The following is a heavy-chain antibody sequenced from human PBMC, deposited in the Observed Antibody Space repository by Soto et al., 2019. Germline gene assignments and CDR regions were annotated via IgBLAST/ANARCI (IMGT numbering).Heavy chain of an antibody. J-gene: IGHJ5*02. CDR3: AREIGYSGYDPTGFDP. V-gene: IGHV1-69*04. CDR1: GGTFSSYT. D-gene: IGHD5-12*01. CDR2: IIPILGIA. Sequence: GASVKVSCKASGGTFSSYTSSWVRQAPGQGLEWMGRIIPILGIANYAQKFQGRVTITADKSTSTAYMELSSVRSEDTAVYYCAREIGYSGYDPTGFDPWGQGTLVTVSS.